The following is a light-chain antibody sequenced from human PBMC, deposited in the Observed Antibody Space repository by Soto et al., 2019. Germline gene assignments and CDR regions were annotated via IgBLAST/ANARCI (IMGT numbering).Light chain of an antibody. J-gene: IGLJ1*01. CDR2: HNY. CDR1: SSNIGSDF. V-gene: IGLV1-47*01. Sequence: QSVLTQAPAASGTPGQRVTISCSGSSSNIGSDFVSWYQQLPGTAPKLLIYHNYQRPSGVPDRFSGSKSGTSASLATSDLRSEDEAHYYCSTRDERLSSYVFRGGTKVT. CDR3: STRDERLSSYV.